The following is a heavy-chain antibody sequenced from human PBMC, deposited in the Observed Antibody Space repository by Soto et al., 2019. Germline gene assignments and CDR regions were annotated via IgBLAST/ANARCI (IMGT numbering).Heavy chain of an antibody. CDR1: GFTFSSYG. CDR3: AKDRSYYDSSGTFDY. V-gene: IGHV3-30*18. J-gene: IGHJ4*02. CDR2: ISYDGSNK. Sequence: SLRLSCAASGFTFSSYGMHWVRQAPGKGLEWVAVISYDGSNKYYADSVKGRFTISRDNSKNTLYLQMNSLRAEDTAVYYCAKDRSYYDSSGTFDYWGQGTLVT. D-gene: IGHD3-22*01.